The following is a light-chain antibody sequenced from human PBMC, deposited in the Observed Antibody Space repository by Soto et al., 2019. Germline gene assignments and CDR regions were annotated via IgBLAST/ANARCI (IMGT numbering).Light chain of an antibody. V-gene: IGKV1-12*01. CDR1: QDIRTW. CDR3: QQTNSFPLT. Sequence: DIQMTQSPSSVSSSVGDRVTLTCRASQDIRTWLAWFQQKPGKAPILLIYSASTLHSGVPSRFSGSGSGTDFTLTISSLQPEDFATYYCQQTNSFPLTFGGGTKVEIK. CDR2: SAS. J-gene: IGKJ4*01.